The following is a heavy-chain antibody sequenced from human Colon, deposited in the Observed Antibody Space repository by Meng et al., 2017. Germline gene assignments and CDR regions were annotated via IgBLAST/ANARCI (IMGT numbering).Heavy chain of an antibody. CDR3: ARDHVVATTVGDWYFDL. Sequence: GGSLRLSCAASGFSFSSYSMNWVRQTPGKGLEWVSLISSSLSHIYYADSVKGRFTISRDNAKNSVYLQMNSLRAEDTAVYYCARDHVVATTVGDWYFDLWGRGT. D-gene: IGHD5-12*01. J-gene: IGHJ2*01. V-gene: IGHV3-21*01. CDR2: ISSSLSHI. CDR1: GFSFSSYS.